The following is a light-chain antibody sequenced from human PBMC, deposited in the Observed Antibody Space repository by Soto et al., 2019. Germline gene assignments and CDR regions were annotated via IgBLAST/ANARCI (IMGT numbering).Light chain of an antibody. CDR3: ETWDSNTWV. CDR1: SGHSSYI. V-gene: IGLV4-60*02. CDR2: LEGSGSY. Sequence: QSVLTQSSSASASLGSSVKLTCTLSSGHSSYIIAWHQQQPGKAPRYLMKLEGSGSYNKGSGVPDRFSGSSSGADSYLTISNLQFEDEADYYCETWDSNTWVFGGGTKLTVL. J-gene: IGLJ3*02.